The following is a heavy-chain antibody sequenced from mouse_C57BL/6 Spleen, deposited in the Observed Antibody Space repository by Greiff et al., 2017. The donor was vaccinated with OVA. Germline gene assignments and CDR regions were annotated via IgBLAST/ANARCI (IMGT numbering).Heavy chain of an antibody. CDR3: AREGLYDGYYSFDY. V-gene: IGHV1-54*01. J-gene: IGHJ2*01. D-gene: IGHD2-3*01. Sequence: QVQLQQSGAELVRPGTSVKVSCKASGYAFTNYLIAWVKQRPGRGLEWIGVINPGSGGTNYNEKFKGKATLTADKPSSTAYMQLSSLTSEDSAVYFCAREGLYDGYYSFDYWGQGTTLTVSS. CDR1: GYAFTNYL. CDR2: INPGSGGT.